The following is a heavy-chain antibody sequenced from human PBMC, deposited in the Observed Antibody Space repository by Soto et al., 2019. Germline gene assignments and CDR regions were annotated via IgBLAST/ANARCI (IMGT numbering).Heavy chain of an antibody. Sequence: PSETLSLTCTVSGGSISSGGYYWSWIRQHPGKGLEWIGYIYYSGSTYYNPSLKSRVTISVDTSKNQFSLKLSSVTAADTAVYYCARYGEVGGATWRCFDHWGQGTLVTVSS. D-gene: IGHD2-15*01. V-gene: IGHV4-31*03. CDR1: GGSISSGGYY. CDR3: ARYGEVGGATWRCFDH. J-gene: IGHJ4*02. CDR2: IYYSGST.